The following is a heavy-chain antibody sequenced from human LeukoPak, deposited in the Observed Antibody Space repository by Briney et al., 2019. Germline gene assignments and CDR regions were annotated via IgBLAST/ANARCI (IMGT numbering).Heavy chain of an antibody. CDR3: ARGGVWSPQNWFDP. CDR2: IPIFGTA. Sequence: IPIFGTAHYAPKFQGRVTITADESTSTAYMELSSLRSEDTAVYYCARGGVWSPQNWFDPWGQGTLVTVSS. D-gene: IGHD3-3*01. V-gene: IGHV1-69*01. J-gene: IGHJ5*02.